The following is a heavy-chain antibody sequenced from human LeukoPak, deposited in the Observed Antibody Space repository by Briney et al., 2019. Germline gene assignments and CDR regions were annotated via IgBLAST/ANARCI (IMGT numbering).Heavy chain of an antibody. CDR3: ASRESPWGTTRGAFDI. J-gene: IGHJ3*02. Sequence: PSQTLSLTCTVSGDSISSGGYYWSWIRQPPGKGLEWIGYIYHSGSTNYNPSLKSRVTISVDTSKNQFSLKLSSVTAADTAVYYCASRESPWGTTRGAFDIWGQGTMVTVSS. CDR2: IYHSGST. V-gene: IGHV4-30-2*02. D-gene: IGHD3-16*01. CDR1: GDSISSGGYY.